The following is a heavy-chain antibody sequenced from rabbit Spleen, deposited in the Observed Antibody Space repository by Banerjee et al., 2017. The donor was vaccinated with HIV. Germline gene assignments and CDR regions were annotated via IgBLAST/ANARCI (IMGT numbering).Heavy chain of an antibody. D-gene: IGHD2-1*01. CDR1: GFSFSSSYY. CDR3: ARGSATMTMVITGYYFTL. Sequence: QSLEESGGGLVQPEGSLTLTCTASGFSFSSSYYMCWVRQAPGKGLEWIACIYGGSGAGTAYASWAKGRFTISKTSSTTVTLQMTSLTAADTATYFCARGSATMTMVITGYYFTLWGPGTLVTVS. J-gene: IGHJ4*01. CDR2: IYGGSGAGT. V-gene: IGHV1S40*01.